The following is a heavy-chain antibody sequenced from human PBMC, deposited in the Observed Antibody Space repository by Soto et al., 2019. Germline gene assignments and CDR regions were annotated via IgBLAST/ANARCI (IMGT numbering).Heavy chain of an antibody. CDR1: GFTFSSYG. CDR2: ISYDGSNK. CDR3: AKDTYSGRYHRAPDY. D-gene: IGHD1-26*01. Sequence: GGSLGLSCAASGFTFSSYGMHWVSQAPGKGLEWVAVISYDGSNKYYADSVKGRFTISRDNSKNTLDLQMNSLRAEDTAVYYCAKDTYSGRYHRAPDYWGQGTLVTVSA. V-gene: IGHV3-30*18. J-gene: IGHJ4*02.